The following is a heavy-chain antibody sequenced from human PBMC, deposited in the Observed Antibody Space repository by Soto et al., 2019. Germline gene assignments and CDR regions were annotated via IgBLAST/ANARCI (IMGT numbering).Heavy chain of an antibody. Sequence: QVQLQESGPGLVKPSETLSLTCTVSGGSISSYYWSWIRQPPGKGLEWIGYIYYSGSTNYNPSLKSRVTISVDTSKNQFSLKLSSVTAADTAVYYCARVRPIAAAGTGDYGMDVW. D-gene: IGHD6-13*01. CDR3: ARVRPIAAAGTGDYGMDV. V-gene: IGHV4-59*01. CDR1: GGSISSYY. CDR2: IYYSGST. J-gene: IGHJ6*01.